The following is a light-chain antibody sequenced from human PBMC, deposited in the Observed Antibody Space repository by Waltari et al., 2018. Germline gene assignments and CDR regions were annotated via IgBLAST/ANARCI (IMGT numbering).Light chain of an antibody. V-gene: IGLV3-21*02. CDR2: HDR. J-gene: IGLJ3*02. CDR1: NIATKS. CDR3: QVWDSGSDHWV. Sequence: SYVLTQPPSVSVAPGQTARLTCGGNNIATKSVHWYQQRPGQAPVLVVYHDRDRPSGIPERFAGSNSGNTATLTISRVEAGDEADYYCQVWDSGSDHWVFGGGTKLTVL.